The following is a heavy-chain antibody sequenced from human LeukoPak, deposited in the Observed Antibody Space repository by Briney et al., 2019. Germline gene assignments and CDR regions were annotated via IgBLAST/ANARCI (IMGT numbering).Heavy chain of an antibody. CDR3: AKDLHGGYSSDY. Sequence: GGSQRLSCAASGFTFNNFGMHWVRQAPGKGLEWVSFIGYEGVHKYYADSVKGRFTISKDNSKATLYLQMNSLRPEDTAVYYYAKDLHGGYSSDYWGQGTLVTVFS. D-gene: IGHD4-23*01. CDR1: GFTFNNFG. CDR2: IGYEGVHK. J-gene: IGHJ4*02. V-gene: IGHV3-30*02.